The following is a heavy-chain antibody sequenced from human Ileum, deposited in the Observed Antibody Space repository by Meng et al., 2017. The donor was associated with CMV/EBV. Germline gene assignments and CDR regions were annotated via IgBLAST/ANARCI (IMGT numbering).Heavy chain of an antibody. Sequence: DPVRSGPYYWTWIRQPPGKGLEWIGYLHPRGDTNSNPSLKSRVTMSRDRSKNQFSLRLRSVTAADTAVYFCARLLRGYDSVGWFDPWGQGTLVTVSS. J-gene: IGHJ5*02. D-gene: IGHD3-16*01. CDR3: ARLLRGYDSVGWFDP. CDR2: LHPRGDT. V-gene: IGHV4-61*07. CDR1: DPVRSGPYY.